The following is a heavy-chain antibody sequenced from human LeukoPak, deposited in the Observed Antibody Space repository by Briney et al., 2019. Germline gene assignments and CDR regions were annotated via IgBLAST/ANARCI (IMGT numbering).Heavy chain of an antibody. CDR1: GFTFSSYG. Sequence: PGGSLRLSCAASGFTFSSYGMHWVRQAPGKGLEWVAFIRYDGSNKYYADSVKGRFTISRDNSKNTLYLQMNSLRAEDTAVYYCAKEPRTYYYDSSGYYNYFDYWGQGTLVTVSS. J-gene: IGHJ4*02. CDR2: IRYDGSNK. V-gene: IGHV3-30*02. CDR3: AKEPRTYYYDSSGYYNYFDY. D-gene: IGHD3-22*01.